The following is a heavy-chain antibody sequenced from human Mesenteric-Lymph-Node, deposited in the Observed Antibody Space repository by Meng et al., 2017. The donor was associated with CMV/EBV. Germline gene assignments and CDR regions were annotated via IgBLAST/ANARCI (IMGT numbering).Heavy chain of an antibody. CDR3: ARDSEYSTSPFDY. Sequence: GGSLRLSCAASGFTFRDYYMSWIRQAPGKGLEWISYISSSAGTIYYADSVKGRFTISRDNAKKSVYLQMNSLRAEDTAVYYCARDSEYSTSPFDYWGQGTLVTVSS. D-gene: IGHD6-13*01. V-gene: IGHV3-11*01. CDR1: GFTFRDYY. J-gene: IGHJ4*02. CDR2: ISSSAGTI.